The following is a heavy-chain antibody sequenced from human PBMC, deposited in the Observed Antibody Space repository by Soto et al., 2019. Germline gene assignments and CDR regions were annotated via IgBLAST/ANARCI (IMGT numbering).Heavy chain of an antibody. CDR3: ARVGSCSGGSCYYGVHFDY. J-gene: IGHJ4*02. Sequence: GGSLRLSCAASGFTFSDYYMSWIRQAPGKGLEWVSYISSSGSTIYYADSVKGRFTISRDNAKNSLYLQMNSLRAEDTAVYYCARVGSCSGGSCYYGVHFDYWGQGTLVTVSS. D-gene: IGHD2-15*01. CDR2: ISSSGSTI. V-gene: IGHV3-11*01. CDR1: GFTFSDYY.